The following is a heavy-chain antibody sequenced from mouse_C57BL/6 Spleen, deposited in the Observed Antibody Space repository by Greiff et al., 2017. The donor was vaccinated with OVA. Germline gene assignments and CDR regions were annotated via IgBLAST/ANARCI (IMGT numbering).Heavy chain of an antibody. Sequence: VQLQQSGAELVKPGASVKISCKASGSAFSSYWMNWVKQRPGKGLEWIGQIYPGDGDTNYNGKFKGKATLTADKSSSTAYMQLSSLTSEDSAVYFCARFPIYYDYDGAYWGQGTLVTVSA. J-gene: IGHJ3*01. V-gene: IGHV1-80*01. CDR3: ARFPIYYDYDGAY. CDR2: IYPGDGDT. D-gene: IGHD2-4*01. CDR1: GSAFSSYW.